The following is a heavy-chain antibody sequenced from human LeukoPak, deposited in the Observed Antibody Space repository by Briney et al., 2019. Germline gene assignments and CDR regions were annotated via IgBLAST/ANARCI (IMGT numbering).Heavy chain of an antibody. J-gene: IGHJ4*02. V-gene: IGHV3-21*01. CDR3: ARGAPIVVVTDFDY. CDR2: ISSSSSYI. Sequence: AGGSLRLSCAASGFTFSSYSMNWVRQAPGKGLEWVSSISSSSSYIYYADSVKGRFTISRDNAKNSLYLQMNSLRAEDTAVYYCARGAPIVVVTDFDYWGQGTLVTVFS. CDR1: GFTFSSYS. D-gene: IGHD3-22*01.